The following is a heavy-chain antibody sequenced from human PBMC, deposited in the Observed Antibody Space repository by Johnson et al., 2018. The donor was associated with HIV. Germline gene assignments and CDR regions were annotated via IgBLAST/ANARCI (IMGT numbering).Heavy chain of an antibody. Sequence: QVQLVESGGGVVQPGRSLRLSCAASGFTFSSYGMHWVRQAPGKGLEWVAVISYDGSNKYYADSVKGRFTISRDNVKSSLYLQMNSLRAEDTALYYCAREEARLRAFDIWGQGTMVTVSS. CDR3: AREEARLRAFDI. J-gene: IGHJ3*02. CDR1: GFTFSSYG. V-gene: IGHV3-30*19. CDR2: ISYDGSNK.